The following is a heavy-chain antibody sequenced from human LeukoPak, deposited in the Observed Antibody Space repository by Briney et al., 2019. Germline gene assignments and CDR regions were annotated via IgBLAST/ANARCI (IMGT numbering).Heavy chain of an antibody. V-gene: IGHV3-53*01. CDR2: ISSGSST. CDR3: ARDMRSSRFRPYYYDSSGYYSDY. Sequence: PGGSLRLSCAASGFTVSSNYMSWVRHTPGKGLEWVSVISSGSSTYYADSVKGRFTISRDNSKNTLYLEMNSLRADDTDVYSCARDMRSSRFRPYYYDSSGYYSDYWGQGTLVTVSS. J-gene: IGHJ4*02. D-gene: IGHD3-22*01. CDR1: GFTVSSNY.